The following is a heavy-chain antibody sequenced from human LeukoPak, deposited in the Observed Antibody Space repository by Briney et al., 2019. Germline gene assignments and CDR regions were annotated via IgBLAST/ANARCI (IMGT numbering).Heavy chain of an antibody. CDR3: AREAAVAARTFDY. Sequence: SVKVSCKASGDTFSNYAISWVRQAPGQGLEWMGRIIPILDIANYALMYQGRVTITADKSTSTAYMELSSLRSEDTAVYYCAREAAVAARTFDYWGQGTLVTVSS. CDR1: GDTFSNYA. V-gene: IGHV1-69*04. D-gene: IGHD6-19*01. CDR2: IIPILDIA. J-gene: IGHJ4*02.